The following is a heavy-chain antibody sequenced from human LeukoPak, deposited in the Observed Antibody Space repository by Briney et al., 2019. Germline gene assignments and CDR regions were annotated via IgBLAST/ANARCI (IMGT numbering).Heavy chain of an antibody. J-gene: IGHJ1*01. CDR2: INSNSSYI. V-gene: IGHV3-21*01. CDR1: GFTFSSYS. Sequence: GGSLRLSCAASGFTFSSYSMNWVRQAPGKGLEWVSSINSNSSYIYYTDSLKGRFTISRDNAKNSLYLQMNSLRAEDTAVYYCAKDPKSYYYDSSGYYAEYFQHWGQGTLVTVSS. CDR3: AKDPKSYYYDSSGYYAEYFQH. D-gene: IGHD3-22*01.